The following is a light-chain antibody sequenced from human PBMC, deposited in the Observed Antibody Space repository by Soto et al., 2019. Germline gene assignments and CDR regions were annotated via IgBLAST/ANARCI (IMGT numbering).Light chain of an antibody. J-gene: IGKJ1*01. CDR1: QSITSY. CDR3: QQYNNWPRT. Sequence: DIQMTQSPSSLSASVGDRVTITCRASQSITSYLNWYQQKPGKAPKLLIYGASTLQSGVPSRFSGSGSGTDFTLTISSLQPEDFATYYCQQYNNWPRTFGQGTKVEIK. V-gene: IGKV1-39*01. CDR2: GAS.